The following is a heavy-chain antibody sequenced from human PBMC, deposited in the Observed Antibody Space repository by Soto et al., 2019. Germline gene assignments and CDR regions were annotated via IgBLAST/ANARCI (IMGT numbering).Heavy chain of an antibody. V-gene: IGHV1-3*01. CDR3: ARVVGGDYYDSSGYGAPDAFDI. CDR1: GYTFTSYA. J-gene: IGHJ3*02. CDR2: INAGNGNT. D-gene: IGHD3-22*01. Sequence: QVQLVQSGAEVKKPGASVKVSCKASGYTFTSYAMHWVRQAPGKRLEWMGWINAGNGNTKYSQKFQGRVTITRDTSASTAYMELSSLRSEDTAVYYCARVVGGDYYDSSGYGAPDAFDIWGQGTMVTVSS.